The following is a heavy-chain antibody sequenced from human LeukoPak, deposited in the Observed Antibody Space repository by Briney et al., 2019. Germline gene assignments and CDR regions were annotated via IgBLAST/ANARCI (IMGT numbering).Heavy chain of an antibody. CDR1: GFSFSDYD. Sequence: PGGSLRLSCAASGFSFSDYDIHWVRLAPGKGLEWVTFIRYGGSNTYAESVKGRFTISRDNSKNTLYLQMNSLRAEDTAVYYCARDGTTIFGVVNNWFDPWGQGTLVTVSS. J-gene: IGHJ5*02. V-gene: IGHV3-30*02. CDR2: IRYGGSNT. D-gene: IGHD3-3*01. CDR3: ARDGTTIFGVVNNWFDP.